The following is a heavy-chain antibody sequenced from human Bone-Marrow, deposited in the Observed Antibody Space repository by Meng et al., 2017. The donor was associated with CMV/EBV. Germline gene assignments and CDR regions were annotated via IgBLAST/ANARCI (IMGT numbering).Heavy chain of an antibody. Sequence: SETLSLTCTVSGGSISSSSYYWGWIRQPPGKGLEWIGGIYHSGSTYYNPSLKSRVTISVDTSKNQFSLKLSSVTAADTAVYYCAILTGTTSHYYYCGMDVWGQGTTVTGSS. V-gene: IGHV4-39*07. CDR3: AILTGTTSHYYYCGMDV. D-gene: IGHD1-7*01. CDR1: GGSISSSSYY. J-gene: IGHJ6*01. CDR2: IYHSGST.